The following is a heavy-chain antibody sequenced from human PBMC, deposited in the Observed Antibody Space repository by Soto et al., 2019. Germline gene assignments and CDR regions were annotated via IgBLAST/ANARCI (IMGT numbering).Heavy chain of an antibody. CDR3: ARDWSAEVLPDY. V-gene: IGHV1-18*01. D-gene: IGHD3-10*01. CDR1: GYTFTTYG. J-gene: IGHJ4*02. CDR2: ISTYNGNT. Sequence: QVQLVQSGAEVRKPGASVKVSCKASGYTFTTYGISWVRQAPGQGLEWMGWISTYNGNTQVAQKFQGRVTMTTDTSASTAYMELRSLTSDDTAVYYCARDWSAEVLPDYWGQGTLVTVSS.